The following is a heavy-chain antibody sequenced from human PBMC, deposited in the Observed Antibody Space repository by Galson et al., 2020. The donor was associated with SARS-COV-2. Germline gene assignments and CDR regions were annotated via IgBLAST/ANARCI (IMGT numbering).Heavy chain of an antibody. J-gene: IGHJ5*02. CDR3: AITPAYSSSWYNWFDP. CDR2: FDPEDGET. D-gene: IGHD6-13*01. V-gene: IGHV1-24*01. CDR1: GYTLTELS. Sequence: ASVKVSCKVSGYTLTELSMHWVRQAPGKGLEWMGGFDPEDGETIYAQKFQGRVTMTEDTSTDTAYMELSSLRSEDTAVYYCAITPAYSSSWYNWFDPWGQGTLVTVSS.